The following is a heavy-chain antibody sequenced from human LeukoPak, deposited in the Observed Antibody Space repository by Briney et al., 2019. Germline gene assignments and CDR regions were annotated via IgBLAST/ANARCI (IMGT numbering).Heavy chain of an antibody. J-gene: IGHJ6*03. V-gene: IGHV4-4*07. CDR1: GGSISGYY. Sequence: SETLSLTCTVSGGSISGYYWNWIRQPAGKGLEWIGRIYTSGSTNYNPSLKSRVTMSVDTSKKQFSLKLISVTAADTAVYYCARDVEYPNYYYYYMDVWGKGTTVTVSS. CDR2: IYTSGST. D-gene: IGHD1-1*01. CDR3: ARDVEYPNYYYYYMDV.